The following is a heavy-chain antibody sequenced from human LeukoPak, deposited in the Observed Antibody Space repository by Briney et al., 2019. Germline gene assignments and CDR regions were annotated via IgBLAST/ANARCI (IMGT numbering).Heavy chain of an antibody. CDR1: GFTFSSYW. D-gene: IGHD1-1*01. V-gene: IGHV3-74*01. CDR3: AKSRSGSANWALQIFDN. J-gene: IGHJ4*02. CDR2: INSDGSST. Sequence: GGSLRLSCAASGFTFSSYWMHWVRQAPGKGLVWVSRINSDGSSTSYADSVKGRFPISRDNSRNTLSLQMNSLRAEDTAVYFCAKSRSGSANWALQIFDNWGQGTLVTVSS.